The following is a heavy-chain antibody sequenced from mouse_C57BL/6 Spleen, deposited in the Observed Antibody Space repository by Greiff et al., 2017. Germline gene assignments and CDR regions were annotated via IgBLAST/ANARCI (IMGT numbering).Heavy chain of an antibody. CDR2: IDPNSGGT. Sequence: QVQLQQPGAELVKPGASVKLSFTSYWMHWVKQRPGRGLEWIGRIDPNSGGTKYNEKFKSKATLTVDKPSSTAYMQLSSLTSEDSAVYYCARWYIGGYYFDYWGQGTTLTVSS. CDR3: ARWYIGGYYFDY. J-gene: IGHJ2*01. CDR1: TSYW. D-gene: IGHD1-1*02. V-gene: IGHV1-72*01.